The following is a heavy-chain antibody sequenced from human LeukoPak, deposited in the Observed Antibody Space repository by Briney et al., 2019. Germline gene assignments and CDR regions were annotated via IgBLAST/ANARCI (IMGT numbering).Heavy chain of an antibody. CDR1: GGTFSSYA. V-gene: IGHV1-69*05. Sequence: SVKVSCKASGGTFSSYAISWVRQAPGQGLEWMGGIIPIFGTANYAQKFQGRVTITTDESTRTAYMELSSLRSEDTAVYYCAKVSAAQTPAISYYYYLEVWAKGPRSPSP. J-gene: IGHJ6*03. D-gene: IGHD6-6*01. CDR3: AKVSAAQTPAISYYYYLEV. CDR2: IIPIFGTA.